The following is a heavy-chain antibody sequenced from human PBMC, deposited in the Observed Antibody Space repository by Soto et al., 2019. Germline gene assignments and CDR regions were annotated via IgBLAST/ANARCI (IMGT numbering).Heavy chain of an antibody. Sequence: QVHLVQSGAEVKKPGASVKVSCKGSGYTFTSYGITWVRQAPGQGLEWMGWISAHSGNTNYAQKLQGRVTVTRDTSTSTAYMELRSLRSDDSAVYYWARGRYGAYWGQGALVTVSS. D-gene: IGHD3-10*01. CDR3: ARGRYGAY. CDR1: GYTFTSYG. CDR2: ISAHSGNT. V-gene: IGHV1-18*01. J-gene: IGHJ4*02.